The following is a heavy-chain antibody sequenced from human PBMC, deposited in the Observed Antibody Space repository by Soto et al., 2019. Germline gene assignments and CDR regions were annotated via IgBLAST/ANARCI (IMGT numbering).Heavy chain of an antibody. V-gene: IGHV3-23*01. Sequence: HPGGSLRLSCAASGFTFSSYAMSWVRQAPGKGLEWVSAISGSGGSTYYADSVKGRFTISRDNSKNTLYLQMNSLRAEDTAVYYCAKEGLIGDSSGYYYAYYFDYWGQGTLVTVSS. CDR2: ISGSGGST. J-gene: IGHJ4*02. CDR1: GFTFSSYA. CDR3: AKEGLIGDSSGYYYAYYFDY. D-gene: IGHD3-22*01.